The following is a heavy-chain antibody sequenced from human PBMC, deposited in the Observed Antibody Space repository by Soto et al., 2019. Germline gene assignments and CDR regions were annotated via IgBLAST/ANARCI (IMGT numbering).Heavy chain of an antibody. J-gene: IGHJ4*02. CDR1: GFTFSSCA. D-gene: IGHD2-15*01. CDR3: AKERNSWYSSGSDS. V-gene: IGHV3-23*01. Sequence: GGSLRLSCAASGFTFSSCAMGWVRQAPGKGLEWVSSISVNGGSTYYADSVKGRFTISRDNSKNILYLHMISLRAEDTAVYYFAKERNSWYSSGSDSWGQGTLVTVSS. CDR2: ISVNGGST.